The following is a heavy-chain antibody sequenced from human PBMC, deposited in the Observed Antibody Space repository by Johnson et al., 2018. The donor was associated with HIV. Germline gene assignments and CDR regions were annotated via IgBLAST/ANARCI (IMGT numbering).Heavy chain of an antibody. CDR3: AKVQLVRTFDAFDI. J-gene: IGHJ3*02. D-gene: IGHD6-13*01. CDR1: GRKGEEEG. Sequence: VQLVESGGGGGGRGGERRGGGGEEGRKGEEEGMSWVRQAPGKGLEWVSGINWNGGSTGYADSVKGRFTISRDNAKNSLYLQITRLRAEDTALYYCAKVQLVRTFDAFDIWGQGTMVTVSS. V-gene: IGHV3-20*04. CDR2: INWNGGST.